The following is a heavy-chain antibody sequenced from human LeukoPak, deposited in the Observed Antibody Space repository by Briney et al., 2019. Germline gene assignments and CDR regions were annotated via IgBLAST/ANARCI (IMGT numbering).Heavy chain of an antibody. CDR2: INHSGST. V-gene: IGHV4-34*01. J-gene: IGHJ4*02. CDR1: GGSFSGYY. CDR3: ARGPPTDYYDSSGFYYVFVY. D-gene: IGHD3-22*01. Sequence: LSLTCAVYGGSFSGYYWSWIRQPPGKGLEWIGEINHSGSTNYNPSLKSRVTISVDTSKNQFSLKLSSVTAADTALYFCARGPPTDYYDSSGFYYVFVYWGQGSLXXVXS.